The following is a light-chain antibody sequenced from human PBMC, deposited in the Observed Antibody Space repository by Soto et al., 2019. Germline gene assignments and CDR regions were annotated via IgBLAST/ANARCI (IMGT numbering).Light chain of an antibody. V-gene: IGLV3-21*04. CDR3: HVWDSLTDDWV. CDR2: FDS. Sequence: SYELTQPPSVSVAPGKTASITCRGNNIGGKSVHWYQHKPGQAPVLVIYFDSDRPSGIPERLSGSNSGNTATVTISRVEAGDVDGYCCHVWDSLTDDWVFGGGSKLTV. CDR1: NIGGKS. J-gene: IGLJ3*02.